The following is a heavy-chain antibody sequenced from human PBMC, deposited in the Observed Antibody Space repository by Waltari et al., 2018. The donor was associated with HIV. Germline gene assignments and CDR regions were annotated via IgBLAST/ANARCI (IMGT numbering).Heavy chain of an antibody. CDR3: ARDICNGGSCYSYYFDY. J-gene: IGHJ4*02. V-gene: IGHV1-2*02. CDR1: GYTFTGYY. CDR2: INPDNGGT. Sequence: QVQLVQSGAEVKKPGASVKISCKASGYTFTGYYMHWVRQAPGQGLEWMGWINPDNGGTKYAQKSQGRVTMTRDTSISTAYMELSRLRSDDTAVYYCARDICNGGSCYSYYFDYWGQGTLVTVSS. D-gene: IGHD2-15*01.